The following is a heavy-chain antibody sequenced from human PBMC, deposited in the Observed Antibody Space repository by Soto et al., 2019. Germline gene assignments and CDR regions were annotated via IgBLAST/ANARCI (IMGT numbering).Heavy chain of an antibody. V-gene: IGHV1-18*01. CDR1: GYTFLDYG. J-gene: IGHJ4*02. Sequence: ASVKVSCTTSGYTFLDYGLVWVRQAPGQGLEWMGWINPNNDHAMYAQELQDRVTLTTETYTRTTYMELRSLRSDDTAVYYCARSGSGWSQDYWGLGTLVTVSS. D-gene: IGHD6-19*01. CDR3: ARSGSGWSQDY. CDR2: INPNNDHA.